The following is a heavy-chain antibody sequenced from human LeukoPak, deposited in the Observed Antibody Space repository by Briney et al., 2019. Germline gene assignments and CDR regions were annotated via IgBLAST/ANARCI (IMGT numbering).Heavy chain of an antibody. CDR1: GYTFTSYG. CDR3: ARGYYYDSSGYYSSKYYFDY. V-gene: IGHV1-18*01. J-gene: IGHJ4*02. CDR2: ISAYNGNT. D-gene: IGHD3-22*01. Sequence: ASVTVSCKASGYTFTSYGISWVRQAPGQGLEWMGWISAYNGNTNYAQKLQGRVTMTTDTSTSTAYMELRSLRSDDTAVYYCARGYYYDSSGYYSSKYYFDYWGQGTLVTVSS.